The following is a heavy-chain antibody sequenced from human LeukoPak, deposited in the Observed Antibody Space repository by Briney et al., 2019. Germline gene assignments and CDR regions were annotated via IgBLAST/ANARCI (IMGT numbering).Heavy chain of an antibody. CDR2: IYYSGST. J-gene: IGHJ6*02. D-gene: IGHD5-18*01. V-gene: IGHV4-39*07. CDR3: ARGPWLDFYYYGMDV. Sequence: KPSETLSLTCTVSGGSISSGSYYWGWIRQPPGKGLEWIGYIYYSGSTYYNPSLESRVTVSVDTSRNQFSLNLRSVTAADTAVYYCARGPWLDFYYYGMDVWGQGTTVTVSS. CDR1: GGSISSGSYY.